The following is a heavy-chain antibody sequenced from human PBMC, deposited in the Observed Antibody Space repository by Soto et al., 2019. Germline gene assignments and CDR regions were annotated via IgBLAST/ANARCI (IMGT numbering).Heavy chain of an antibody. CDR3: AQDTYYHDTSGYYTFDY. CDR1: GLTFSSYG. Sequence: GGSLRLSCAASGLTFSSYGMHWVRQAPGRGLEWVAGISYDGRNKYYVDSVKGRFTISRDNSKSTPDLQMNSLRVEDTAVFYCAQDTYYHDTSGYYTFDYWGQGALVTVSS. CDR2: ISYDGRNK. J-gene: IGHJ4*02. D-gene: IGHD3-22*01. V-gene: IGHV3-30*18.